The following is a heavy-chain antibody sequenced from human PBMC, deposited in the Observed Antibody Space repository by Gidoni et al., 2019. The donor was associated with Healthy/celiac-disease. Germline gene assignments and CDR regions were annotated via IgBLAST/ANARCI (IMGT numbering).Heavy chain of an antibody. CDR1: GYSFTSYW. J-gene: IGHJ4*02. V-gene: IGHV5-51*01. CDR2: IYPGDSDD. D-gene: IGHD1-7*01. Sequence: EVQLVQSGAEVKQPGESLKISCTRSGYSFTSYWIGWVRQMAGKGLEWMGIIYPGDSDDRYSPSFQGQVTISADKSISTAYLQWSSLKASDTAMYYWARRGKGPITGTTSYFDYWGQGTLVTVSS. CDR3: ARRGKGPITGTTSYFDY.